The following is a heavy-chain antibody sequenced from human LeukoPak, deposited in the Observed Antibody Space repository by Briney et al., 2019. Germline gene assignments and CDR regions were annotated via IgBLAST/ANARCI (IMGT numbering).Heavy chain of an antibody. D-gene: IGHD5-18*01. CDR3: ARGFGYSYGYGY. CDR2: ISRDGSAI. J-gene: IGHJ4*02. Sequence: GGSLRLSCAASGFTFSSYEMNWVRQAPGKGLEWVSYISRDGSAIYYADSVKGRFTISRDNAKNSLYLQMNSLRADDTAVYYCARGFGYSYGYGYWGQGSLVTVSS. V-gene: IGHV3-48*03. CDR1: GFTFSSYE.